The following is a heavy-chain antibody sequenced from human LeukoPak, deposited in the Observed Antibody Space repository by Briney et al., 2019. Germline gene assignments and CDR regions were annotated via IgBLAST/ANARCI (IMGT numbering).Heavy chain of an antibody. CDR1: GFTFSSYG. V-gene: IGHV3-30*02. D-gene: IGHD3-10*01. Sequence: HPGGSQRLSCAASGFTFSSYGMHWVRQAPGKGLEWVAFIRYDGSDKYYEDSVKGRFTISRDNSKNTLYLQMNSLRAEDTAAYYCANLPIRGSGSYYTDYWGQGTLVTVSS. J-gene: IGHJ4*02. CDR2: IRYDGSDK. CDR3: ANLPIRGSGSYYTDY.